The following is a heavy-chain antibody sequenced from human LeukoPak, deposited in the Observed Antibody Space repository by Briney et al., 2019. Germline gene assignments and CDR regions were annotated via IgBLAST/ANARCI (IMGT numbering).Heavy chain of an antibody. CDR3: AKVSESNYDILTGYYTPYYFDY. J-gene: IGHJ4*02. CDR2: IRSKANSYAT. D-gene: IGHD3-9*01. V-gene: IGHV3-73*01. CDR1: GFTFSGSA. Sequence: GGSLRLSCAASGFTFSGSAMHWVRQASGKGLEWVGRIRSKANSYATAYAASVKGRFTISRDDSKNTAYLQMNSLRADDTAVYYCAKVSESNYDILTGYYTPYYFDYWGQGTLVTVSS.